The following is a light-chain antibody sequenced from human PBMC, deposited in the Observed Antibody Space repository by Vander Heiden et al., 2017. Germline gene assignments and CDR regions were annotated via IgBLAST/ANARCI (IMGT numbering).Light chain of an antibody. CDR1: QGLVYSDGNIY. CDR3: RQGKHWPWT. J-gene: IGKJ1*01. CDR2: KVS. Sequence: DVVMTQSPLSLPVTLGQSASISCRSSQGLVYSDGNIYLNWFQQRPGQSPRRLIYKVSDRDSGVPDRFSDSGSGTDFTLRISRVEAEDVGVYYCRQGKHWPWTFGQGTKVEIK. V-gene: IGKV2-30*01.